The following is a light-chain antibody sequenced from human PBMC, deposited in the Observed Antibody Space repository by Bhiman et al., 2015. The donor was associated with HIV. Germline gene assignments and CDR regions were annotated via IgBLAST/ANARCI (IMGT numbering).Light chain of an antibody. V-gene: IGLV3-1*01. CDR1: KLGEQY. Sequence: YELTQPPSVSVYPGQTASITCSGDKLGEQYVCWYQQKARPVPCVGHVSRYKRPSGIPERFSGSNSGNTATLTISGTQAMDEADYYCQAWDSSTGVFGTGTKVTVL. CDR3: QAWDSSTGV. J-gene: IGLJ1*01. CDR2: RY.